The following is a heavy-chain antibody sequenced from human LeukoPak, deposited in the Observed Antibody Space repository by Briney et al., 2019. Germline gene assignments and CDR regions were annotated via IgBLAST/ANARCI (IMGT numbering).Heavy chain of an antibody. Sequence: PSQTLSLTCTVSGGSISSGSYYWSWIRQPAGKGLEWIGRIYTSGSTNYNPSLKSRVTISVDTSKSQFSLKLSSVTAADTAVYYCARSHIGGSLLLDYWGQGTLVTVSS. J-gene: IGHJ4*02. D-gene: IGHD1-26*01. CDR3: ARSHIGGSLLLDY. CDR1: GGSISSGSYY. V-gene: IGHV4-61*02. CDR2: IYTSGST.